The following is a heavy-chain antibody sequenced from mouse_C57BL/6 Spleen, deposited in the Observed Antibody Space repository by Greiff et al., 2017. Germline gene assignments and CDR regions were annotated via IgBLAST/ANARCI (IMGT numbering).Heavy chain of an antibody. V-gene: IGHV2-2*01. J-gene: IGHJ1*03. Sequence: VKLLESGPGLVQPSPSLSITCTVSGFSLTSYDVHWVRQSPGKGLEWLGVICRGGSPDYNAAFISRLSIRKDNSTSQVFFKMNSLQADDTAIYYCARTYFDVWGTGTTVTVAS. CDR1: GFSLTSYD. CDR2: ICRGGSP. CDR3: ARTYFDV.